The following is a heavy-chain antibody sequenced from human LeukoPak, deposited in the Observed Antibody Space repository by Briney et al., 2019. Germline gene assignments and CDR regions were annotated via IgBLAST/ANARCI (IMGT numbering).Heavy chain of an antibody. Sequence: PSETLSLTCAVSGGSFSGYYWTWIRQPPGKGLEWIGEIYHSGTTNSNPSLKSRVTISIDTSKNQFSVNLSSVTAADTAVYYCARQRWGIRGVLDYWGQGTLVTVSS. J-gene: IGHJ4*02. CDR3: ARQRWGIRGVLDY. CDR1: GGSFSGYY. V-gene: IGHV4-34*01. D-gene: IGHD3-10*01. CDR2: IYHSGTT.